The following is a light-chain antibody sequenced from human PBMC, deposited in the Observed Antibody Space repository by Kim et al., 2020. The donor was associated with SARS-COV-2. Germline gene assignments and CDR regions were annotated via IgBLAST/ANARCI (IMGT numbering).Light chain of an antibody. V-gene: IGLV3-19*01. Sequence: GQTVRITCQGDSLNIYSASWYQQKSGQAPLLVIYGENNRPSGIPDRFSASSSGDRHFLTITGAQAEDEADYYCKSRDSSGNHLALFGGGTQLTVL. CDR3: KSRDSSGNHLAL. CDR1: SLNIYS. CDR2: GEN. J-gene: IGLJ2*01.